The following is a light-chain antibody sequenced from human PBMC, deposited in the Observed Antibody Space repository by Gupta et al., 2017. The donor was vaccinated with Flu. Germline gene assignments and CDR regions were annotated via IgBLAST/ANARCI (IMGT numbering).Light chain of an antibody. J-gene: IGLJ3*02. Sequence: QSALTQPASVSGSPGQSITISCTGTRSDVGGYNYVSWYQQYPGKAPRLIIYAVSNRPSGVSYRFSGSKSGNTASLTISGLQAEDEADYYCCSYTSTRTWVLGGGTKLTVL. CDR1: RSDVGGYNY. V-gene: IGLV2-14*01. CDR3: CSYTSTRTWV. CDR2: AVS.